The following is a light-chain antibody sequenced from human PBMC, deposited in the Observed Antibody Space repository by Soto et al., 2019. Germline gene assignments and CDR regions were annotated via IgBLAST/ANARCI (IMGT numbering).Light chain of an antibody. CDR1: SSNIGAGYD. J-gene: IGLJ2*01. CDR2: GNS. V-gene: IGLV1-40*01. CDR3: QSYDSSLSPVV. Sequence: QLVLTQPPSVSGAPGQRVTISCTGSSSNIGAGYDVHWYQQLPGTAPKLLIYGNSNRPSGVPDLFSGSKSGTSASLAITGLQAEDEADYYCQSYDSSLSPVVFGGGTKLTVL.